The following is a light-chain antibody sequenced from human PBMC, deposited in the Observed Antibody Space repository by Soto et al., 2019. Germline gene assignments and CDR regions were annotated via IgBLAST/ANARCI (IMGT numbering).Light chain of an antibody. CDR1: SSDVGGHNY. J-gene: IGLJ2*01. CDR3: SSYAGSNIVL. Sequence: QSALTQPPSASGSPGQSVTMSCTGTSSDVGGHNYVSWYQQYPGKAPKFMIYEVSKRPSGVPDRFSGSKSGNTASLTVSGLQAEDEADYYCSSYAGSNIVLFGGGTKLTVL. CDR2: EVS. V-gene: IGLV2-8*01.